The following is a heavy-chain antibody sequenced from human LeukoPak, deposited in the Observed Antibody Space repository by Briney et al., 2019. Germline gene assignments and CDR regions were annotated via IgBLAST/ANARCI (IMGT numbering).Heavy chain of an antibody. V-gene: IGHV4-39*07. Sequence: SETLSLTCTVSGGSISSTNYYWGWIRQPPGKGLEWIGSIYYSGSTYYNPSLKSRVTISVDTSKNHFSLKLSSVTAADTAVYYCARGRPHPDSSGYSYFDYWGQGTLVTVSS. CDR2: IYYSGST. CDR1: GGSISSTNYY. D-gene: IGHD3-22*01. J-gene: IGHJ4*02. CDR3: ARGRPHPDSSGYSYFDY.